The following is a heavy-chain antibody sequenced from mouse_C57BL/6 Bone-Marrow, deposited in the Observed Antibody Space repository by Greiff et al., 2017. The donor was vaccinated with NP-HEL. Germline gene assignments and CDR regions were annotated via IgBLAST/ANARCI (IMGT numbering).Heavy chain of an antibody. V-gene: IGHV5-17*01. CDR2: ISSGSSTI. Sequence: EVKLMESGGGLVKPGGSLKLSCAASGFTFSDYGMHWVRQAPEKGLEWVAYISSGSSTIYYADTVKGRFTISRDNAKNTLFLQMTSLRSEDTAMYYCASSITTVVAPFDYWGQGTTPTVSS. D-gene: IGHD1-1*01. CDR1: GFTFSDYG. CDR3: ASSITTVVAPFDY. J-gene: IGHJ2*01.